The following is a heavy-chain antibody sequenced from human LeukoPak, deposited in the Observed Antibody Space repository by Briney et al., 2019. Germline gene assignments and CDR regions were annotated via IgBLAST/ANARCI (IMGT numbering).Heavy chain of an antibody. V-gene: IGHV4-59*01. CDR3: ASSSYPHYYYYYMDV. J-gene: IGHJ6*03. D-gene: IGHD2-21*01. CDR1: DDSITKYY. CDR2: VDHTGST. Sequence: PSETLSLTCSVSDDSITKYYWTWIRQPPGKGLEWIGYVDHTGSTNYNPSLKSRVTISVDTSKNQFSLKLSSVTAADTAVYYCASSSYPHYYYYYMDVWGKGTTVTVSS.